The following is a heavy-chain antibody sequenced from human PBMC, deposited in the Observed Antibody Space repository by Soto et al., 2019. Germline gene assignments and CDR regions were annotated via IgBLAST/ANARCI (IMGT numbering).Heavy chain of an antibody. Sequence: ASETLSLTCTVSGGSISSYYWSWIRQPPGKGLEWIGYIYYSGSTNYNPSLKSRDTISVDTSKNQFSLKLSSVTAADTAVYYCAREGHGDYVGGGMDVWGQGTTVTVSS. D-gene: IGHD4-17*01. V-gene: IGHV4-59*01. CDR2: IYYSGST. J-gene: IGHJ6*02. CDR3: AREGHGDYVGGGMDV. CDR1: GGSISSYY.